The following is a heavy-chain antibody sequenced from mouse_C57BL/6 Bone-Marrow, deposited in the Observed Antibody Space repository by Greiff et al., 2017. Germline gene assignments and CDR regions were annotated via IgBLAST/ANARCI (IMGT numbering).Heavy chain of an antibody. CDR3: AREDLYYGYDGYAMDY. Sequence: DVMLVESGGGLVKPGGSLKLSCAASGFTFSDYGMHWVRQAPEKGLEWVAYISSGSSTIYYADTVKGRFTISRDNAKNTLFLQMTSLRSEDTAMYYCAREDLYYGYDGYAMDYWGQGTSVTVSS. CDR2: ISSGSSTI. J-gene: IGHJ4*01. CDR1: GFTFSDYG. D-gene: IGHD2-2*01. V-gene: IGHV5-17*01.